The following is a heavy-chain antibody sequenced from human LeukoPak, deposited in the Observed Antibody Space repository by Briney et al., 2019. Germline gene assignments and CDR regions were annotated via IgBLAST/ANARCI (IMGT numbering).Heavy chain of an antibody. J-gene: IGHJ4*02. D-gene: IGHD1-26*01. CDR1: GFTFSSYA. CDR2: ISGSGGST. CDR3: AKDRGLVGATPSNFDY. V-gene: IGHV3-23*01. Sequence: AGGSLRLSCAAPGFTFSSYAMNWVRQAPGKGLEWVSGISGSGGSTYNADSVKGRVTISRDNSKNTVYMQMNSLRADDTAVYYCAKDRGLVGATPSNFDYWGQGTLVTVSS.